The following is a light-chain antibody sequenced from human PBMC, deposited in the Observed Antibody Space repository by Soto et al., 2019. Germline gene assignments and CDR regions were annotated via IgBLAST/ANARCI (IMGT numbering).Light chain of an antibody. V-gene: IGLV2-23*01. CDR3: CSYAALFLV. CDR1: SSDVGSYNL. Sequence: QSALTQPASVSGSPGQSITISCTGTSSDVGSYNLVSWYQQHPGKAPKLMIYEGSKRPSGVSNRFSGSKSGNTASLTSSGLQAEDEADYYCCSYAALFLVFGGGTKLTVL. CDR2: EGS. J-gene: IGLJ2*01.